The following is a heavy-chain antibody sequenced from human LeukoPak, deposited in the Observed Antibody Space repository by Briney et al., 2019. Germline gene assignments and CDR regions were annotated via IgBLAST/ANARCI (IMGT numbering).Heavy chain of an antibody. D-gene: IGHD3-10*02. V-gene: IGHV3-48*03. Sequence: GGSLRLSCEASGIIFSSYEMNWVRQAPGKGLEWLAFISFSGNSIYYADSVKGRFTISRDNAKSSLYLQMSSLRAEDTAVYYCAELGITMIGGVWGKGTTVTISS. J-gene: IGHJ6*04. CDR1: GIIFSSYE. CDR3: AELGITMIGGV. CDR2: ISFSGNSI.